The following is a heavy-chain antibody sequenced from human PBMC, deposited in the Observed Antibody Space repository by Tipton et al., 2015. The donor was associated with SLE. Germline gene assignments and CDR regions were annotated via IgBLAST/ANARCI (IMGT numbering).Heavy chain of an antibody. V-gene: IGHV3-7*01. CDR3: ARKDGSSSSWGAFDI. CDR2: IKQDGSEK. J-gene: IGHJ3*02. CDR1: GFTFSSYW. D-gene: IGHD6-13*01. Sequence: SLRLSCAASGFTFSSYWMSWVRQAPGKGLEWVANIKQDGSEKYYVDSVKGRFTISRDNAKNSLYLQMNSLRVEDTAVYYCARKDGSSSSWGAFDIWGQGTMVTVSS.